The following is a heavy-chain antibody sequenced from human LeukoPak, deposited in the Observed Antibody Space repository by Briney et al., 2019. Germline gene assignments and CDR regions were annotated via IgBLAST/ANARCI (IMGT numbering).Heavy chain of an antibody. Sequence: PGGSLRLSCATSGFTVSSNYMNWVRQAPGKGLEWVSVIYSGGSTYYADSVKGRFTISRDNSKNTLYFQMSSLRAEDTAVYYCARDLAGTFSFDYWGQGVLVTVSS. CDR3: ARDLAGTFSFDY. CDR1: GFTVSSNY. V-gene: IGHV3-66*02. CDR2: IYSGGST. J-gene: IGHJ4*02. D-gene: IGHD3-3*02.